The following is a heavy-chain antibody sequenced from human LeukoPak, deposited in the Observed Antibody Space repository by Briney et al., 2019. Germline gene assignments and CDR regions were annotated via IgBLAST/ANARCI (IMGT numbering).Heavy chain of an antibody. D-gene: IGHD3-10*01. CDR1: GHSLSGSSYS. Sequence: TSETLSLTCTVSGHSLSGSSYSWGWIRQPPGKGLEWIGCIYNIGSTGNTHYNPSLKSRLTISEDTSKNQFSLRLSSVAAADTAVYYCARDFGAGSYRYGMDVWGQGTAVTVSS. J-gene: IGHJ6*02. CDR3: ARDFGAGSYRYGMDV. CDR2: IYNIGSTGNT. V-gene: IGHV4-39*07.